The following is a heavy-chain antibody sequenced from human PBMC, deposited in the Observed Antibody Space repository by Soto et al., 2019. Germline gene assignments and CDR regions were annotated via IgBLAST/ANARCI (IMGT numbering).Heavy chain of an antibody. J-gene: IGHJ5*01. CDR1: GYTFTTYF. D-gene: IGHD3-10*01. Sequence: APVKVSCNTSGYTFTTYFIHWERQAPGQGLEWLGWINVDSGDTKSADGFKGRVTLTRDTSITTADMELISLTSEDTAVYDCARGGCSYGSSGSPFAFWGQGTLVPV. V-gene: IGHV1-2*07. CDR3: ARGGCSYGSSGSPFAF. CDR2: INVDSGDT.